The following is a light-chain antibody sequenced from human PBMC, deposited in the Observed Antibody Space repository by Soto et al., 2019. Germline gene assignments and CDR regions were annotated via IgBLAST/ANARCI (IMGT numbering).Light chain of an antibody. Sequence: QSALTQPASVSGSPGQSITISCTGSSNDIGAYKYVSWYQQYPGKAPKLIIFEVSNRPSGVSNRFSGSKSGNTASLTIAGLQAEDEADYHCSSYTTGSTLYVFXGGTKV. CDR2: EVS. J-gene: IGLJ1*01. V-gene: IGLV2-14*01. CDR1: SNDIGAYKY. CDR3: SSYTTGSTLYV.